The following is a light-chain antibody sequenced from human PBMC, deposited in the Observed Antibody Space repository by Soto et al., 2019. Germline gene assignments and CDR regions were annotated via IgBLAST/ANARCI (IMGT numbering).Light chain of an antibody. J-gene: IGKJ1*01. CDR2: DAS. CDR3: QHYNSYSGT. CDR1: WSISSW. V-gene: IGKV1-5*01. Sequence: DIHMTQSPSNRAAAIGDGVNITCLASWSISSWLAWYQQKSGKAPQLLLYDASSLESGVPSRFSGSGSGTEFTLTISILQPDDFATYYFQHYNSYSGTFGQGTKVDIK.